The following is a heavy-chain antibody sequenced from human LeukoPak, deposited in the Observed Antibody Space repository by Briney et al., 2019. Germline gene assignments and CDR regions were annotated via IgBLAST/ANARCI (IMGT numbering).Heavy chain of an antibody. CDR1: GGTFSSYA. V-gene: IGHV1-69*01. Sequence: ASVKVSCKASGGTFSSYAISWVRQAPGQGLEWMGGIIPIFGTANYAQKFQGRVTITADESTSTAYMELSSLRSEDTAVYYCARYYGSGSHALDAFDIWGQGTMVTVSS. D-gene: IGHD3-10*01. CDR2: IIPIFGTA. J-gene: IGHJ3*02. CDR3: ARYYGSGSHALDAFDI.